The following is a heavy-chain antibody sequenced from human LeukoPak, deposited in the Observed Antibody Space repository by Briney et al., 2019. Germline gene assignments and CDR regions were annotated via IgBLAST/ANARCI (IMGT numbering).Heavy chain of an antibody. Sequence: PGGSLRLSCAASGFTFSSYAMSWVRQAPGKGLEWVSAISGSGGSTYYADSVKGRFTISRDNSKNTLYLQMNSLRAEDTAVYYCAKGNVDTAMVLVLGFDYWGQGTLVTVSS. CDR3: AKGNVDTAMVLVLGFDY. D-gene: IGHD5-18*01. V-gene: IGHV3-23*01. CDR1: GFTFSSYA. CDR2: ISGSGGST. J-gene: IGHJ4*02.